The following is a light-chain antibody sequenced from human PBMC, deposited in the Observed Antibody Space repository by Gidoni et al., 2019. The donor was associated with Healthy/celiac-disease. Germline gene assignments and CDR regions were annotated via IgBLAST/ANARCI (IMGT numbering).Light chain of an antibody. J-gene: IGKJ4*01. CDR1: QSVSSY. Sequence: DIQMTQSPSSLSASVGDRVTITCRASQSVSSYLNWYHQKPGKAPNLLIYAASSLQSGVPSRFSGRGSGTDFTLTISSLQPEDFATYYCQQSYSTPLTFGGGTKVEIK. CDR2: AAS. V-gene: IGKV1-39*01. CDR3: QQSYSTPLT.